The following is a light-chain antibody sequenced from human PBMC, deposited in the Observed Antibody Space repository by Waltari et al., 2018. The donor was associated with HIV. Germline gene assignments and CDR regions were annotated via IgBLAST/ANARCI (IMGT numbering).Light chain of an antibody. CDR1: QSVSSN. CDR2: GAT. Sequence: LLTTQSTAALSVSPADSDTLSGRASQSVSSNLAWYQQKPGQAPRLLIYGATNRATGIPARFSGSGSGTEFTLTISSLQSEDFAVYSCQQYDNSPGTFGQGTKVEI. V-gene: IGKV3-15*01. CDR3: QQYDNSPGT. J-gene: IGKJ1*01.